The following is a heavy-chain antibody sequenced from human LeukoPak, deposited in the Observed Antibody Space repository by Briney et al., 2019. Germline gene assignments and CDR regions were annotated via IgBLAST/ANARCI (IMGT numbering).Heavy chain of an antibody. CDR1: GGSLSGYY. V-gene: IGHV4-34*01. CDR2: INHSGST. D-gene: IGHD2-2*01. Sequence: NPSETLSLTCAVYGGSLSGYYWSWIRQPPGKGPEGIGEINHSGSTNYNPSLKSRVTISVDTSKNQFSLKLSSVTAADTAVYYCARTWAYCSSTSCYRGPNWFDPWGQGTLVTVSS. CDR3: ARTWAYCSSTSCYRGPNWFDP. J-gene: IGHJ5*02.